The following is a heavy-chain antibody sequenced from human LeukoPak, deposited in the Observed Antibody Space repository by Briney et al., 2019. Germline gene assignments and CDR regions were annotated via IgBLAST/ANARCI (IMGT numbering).Heavy chain of an antibody. Sequence: GGSLRLSCAASGFTFISYGMSWVRQAPGKGLEWVSGITGSGGSTYYADSVKGRFTISRDNSKNTQYLQMNSLRAEDTAVYYCAKDRLAYSYAQPFDYWGQGTLVTVSS. D-gene: IGHD3-16*01. CDR1: GFTFISYG. J-gene: IGHJ4*02. CDR2: ITGSGGST. V-gene: IGHV3-23*01. CDR3: AKDRLAYSYAQPFDY.